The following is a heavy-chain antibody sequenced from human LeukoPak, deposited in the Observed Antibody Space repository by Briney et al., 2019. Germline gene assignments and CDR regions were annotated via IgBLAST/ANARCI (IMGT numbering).Heavy chain of an antibody. V-gene: IGHV3-9*03. CDR1: GFTFDDYG. D-gene: IGHD5-18*01. J-gene: IGHJ5*02. CDR2: ISWNSGSI. Sequence: GGSLRLSCAASGFTFDDYGMSWVRQAPGKGLEWVSGISWNSGSIGYADSVKGRFTISRDNAKNSLYLQMNSLRTEDMAFYYCAKGAVRYSYVFNWFDPWGQGTLVTVSS. CDR3: AKGAVRYSYVFNWFDP.